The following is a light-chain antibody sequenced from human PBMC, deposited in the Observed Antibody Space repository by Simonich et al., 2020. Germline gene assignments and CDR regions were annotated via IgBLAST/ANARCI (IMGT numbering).Light chain of an antibody. V-gene: IGLV2-8*01. Sequence: QSALTQPPSASGSPGQSVTISCTGTSSDVGGYNYVSWYQQHPGKAPNLMIYEVSKRPSGVPDRFSGSKSGNTASLDVAGLQAEDEADYYCSSYAGSNNFEVFGGGTKLTVL. CDR1: SSDVGGYNY. CDR3: SSYAGSNNFEV. J-gene: IGLJ3*02. CDR2: EVS.